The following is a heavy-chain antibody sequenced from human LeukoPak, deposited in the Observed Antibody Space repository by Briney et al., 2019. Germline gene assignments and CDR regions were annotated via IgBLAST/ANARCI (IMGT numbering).Heavy chain of an antibody. CDR2: INPNSGGT. J-gene: IGHJ5*02. CDR3: ARDPTTYYYDSSGYYSVGWFDP. V-gene: IGHV1-2*02. Sequence: ASVKVSCKASGYTFTCYYMHWVRQAPGQGLEWMGWINPNSGGTNYAQKFQGRVTMTRDTSISTAYMGLSRLRSDDTAVYYCARDPTTYYYDSSGYYSVGWFDPWGQGTLVTVSS. D-gene: IGHD3-22*01. CDR1: GYTFTCYY.